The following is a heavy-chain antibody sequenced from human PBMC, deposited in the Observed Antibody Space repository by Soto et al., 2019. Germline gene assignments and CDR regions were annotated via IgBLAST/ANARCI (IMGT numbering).Heavy chain of an antibody. CDR1: GFTFGDYA. V-gene: IGHV3-49*04. Sequence: EVQLVESGGGLVQPGRSLRLSCTASGFTFGDYAMSWVRQAPGKGLEWGGFIRSKAYGGTTEYAASVKGRFTISRDDSKSIAYLQMNSLKTEDTAVYYCTRYYDILTGYSYYYYGMDVWGQGTTVTVSS. CDR2: IRSKAYGGTT. CDR3: TRYYDILTGYSYYYYGMDV. J-gene: IGHJ6*02. D-gene: IGHD3-9*01.